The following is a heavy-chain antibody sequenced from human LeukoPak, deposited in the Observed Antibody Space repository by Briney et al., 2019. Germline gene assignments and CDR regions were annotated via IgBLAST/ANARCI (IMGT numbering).Heavy chain of an antibody. J-gene: IGHJ3*02. CDR3: ARDPNGDYIGAFDM. V-gene: IGHV3-23*01. CDR1: GFTFSAYA. CDR2: IRGGGGSA. D-gene: IGHD4-17*01. Sequence: PGGSLRLSCRASGFTFSAYAMMWARQAPGKGPEWVSAIRGGGGSAFYADSVKGRFTISRDNSKYTLFLQMNSLRAEDTAVYYCARDPNGDYIGAFDMWGPGTMVTVSS.